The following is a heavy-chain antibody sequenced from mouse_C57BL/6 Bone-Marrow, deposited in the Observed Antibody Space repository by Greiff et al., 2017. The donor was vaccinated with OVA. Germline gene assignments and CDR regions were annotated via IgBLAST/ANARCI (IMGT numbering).Heavy chain of an antibody. CDR1: GYAFTNYL. CDR3: AREGNYYGSRNPYWYFDV. Sequence: QVQLQQSGAELVRPGTSVKVSCKASGYAFTNYLIEWVKQRPGQGLEWIGVINPGSGGTNYNEKFKGKATLTADKSSSTAYMQLSSQTSEDSAVYYYAREGNYYGSRNPYWYFDVWGTGTTVTVSS. J-gene: IGHJ1*03. CDR2: INPGSGGT. V-gene: IGHV1-54*01. D-gene: IGHD1-1*01.